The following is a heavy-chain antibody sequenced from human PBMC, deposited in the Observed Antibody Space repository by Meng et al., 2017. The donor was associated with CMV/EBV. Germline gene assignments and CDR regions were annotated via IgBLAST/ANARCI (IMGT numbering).Heavy chain of an antibody. D-gene: IGHD6-13*01. CDR1: FAGYY. CDR3: ARDGAHYGIEAAGGLMFDP. CDR2: INATSSGT. Sequence: FAGYYMDWVREERGKGREWMGWINATSSGTKNAQKVQGRVSMNREAYISRAYIERSRLRSDDTAVYYCARDGAHYGIEAAGGLMFDPWGQGTLVTVSS. V-gene: IGHV1-2*02. J-gene: IGHJ5*02.